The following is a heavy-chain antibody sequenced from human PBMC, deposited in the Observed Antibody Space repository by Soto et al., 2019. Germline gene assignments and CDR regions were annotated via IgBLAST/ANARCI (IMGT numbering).Heavy chain of an antibody. CDR1: GFTFSSYW. CDR2: IKQDGSEK. CDR3: ARDGLLWFGELLFDY. Sequence: EVQLVESGGGLVQPGGSLRLSCAASGFTFSSYWMSWVRQAPGKGLEWVANIKQDGSEKYYVDSVKGRFTISRDNAKNSLYLQMNSLRAEDTAVYYCARDGLLWFGELLFDYWGQGTLVTVSS. D-gene: IGHD3-10*01. V-gene: IGHV3-7*05. J-gene: IGHJ4*02.